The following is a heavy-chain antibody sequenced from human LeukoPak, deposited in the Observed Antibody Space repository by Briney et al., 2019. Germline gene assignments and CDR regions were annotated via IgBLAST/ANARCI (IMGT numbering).Heavy chain of an antibody. J-gene: IGHJ1*01. CDR3: ATVAFRYYATCGEEYFQH. Sequence: GASVKVSCKVSGYTLTELSMHWVRQAPGKGLEWMGGFDPEDGETIYAQKFQGRVTMTEDTSTDTAYMELSSLRSEDTAVYYCATVAFRYYATCGEEYFQHCGQGTLVTVSS. D-gene: IGHD3-22*01. V-gene: IGHV1-24*01. CDR1: GYTLTELS. CDR2: FDPEDGET.